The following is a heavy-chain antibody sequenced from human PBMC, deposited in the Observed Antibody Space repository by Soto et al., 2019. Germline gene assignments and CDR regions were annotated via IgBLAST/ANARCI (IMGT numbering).Heavy chain of an antibody. D-gene: IGHD2-15*01. V-gene: IGHV1-2*02. CDR3: ARANKDMDPYYLDD. CDR2: INPHSGGT. J-gene: IGHJ4*02. Sequence: QVQLVQSGAEVRRPGASVKVSCKASGYPFIAFYMHWVRQAPGQGLEWIGWINPHSGGTNYAQKFQGRVTLNRDTSLRTVYMDLSSLRSDDKSMYYGARANKDMDPYYLDDWGQGSLVTVSS. CDR1: GYPFIAFY.